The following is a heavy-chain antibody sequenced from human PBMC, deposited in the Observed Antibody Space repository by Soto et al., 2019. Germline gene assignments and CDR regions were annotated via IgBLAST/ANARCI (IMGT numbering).Heavy chain of an antibody. J-gene: IGHJ6*02. V-gene: IGHV4-30-4*02. Sequence: SDTLSLTCTVSGGSISSGDYYWSWIRQPPGKGLEWIGYIYYSGSTYYNPSLKSRVTISVDTSKNQFSLKLSSVTAADTAVYYCARDRLSEGMDVWGQGTTVTVSS. CDR3: ARDRLSEGMDV. CDR1: GGSISSGDYY. D-gene: IGHD2-15*01. CDR2: IYYSGST.